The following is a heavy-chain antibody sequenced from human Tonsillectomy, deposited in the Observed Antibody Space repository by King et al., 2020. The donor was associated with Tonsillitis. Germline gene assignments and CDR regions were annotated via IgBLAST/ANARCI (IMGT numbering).Heavy chain of an antibody. Sequence: QLVQSGAEVKKPGASVKVSCKASGYTFTSYAMHWVRQAPGQRLEWMGWINADNGNTKYSQKFQGRVTITRDTSASTAYMELRSLRSEDTAVFYCARSAQEAYHNFGFDYWGQGTLVTVSS. CDR3: ARSAQEAYHNFGFDY. CDR1: GYTFTSYA. V-gene: IGHV1-3*01. CDR2: INADNGNT. D-gene: IGHD1-1*01. J-gene: IGHJ4*02.